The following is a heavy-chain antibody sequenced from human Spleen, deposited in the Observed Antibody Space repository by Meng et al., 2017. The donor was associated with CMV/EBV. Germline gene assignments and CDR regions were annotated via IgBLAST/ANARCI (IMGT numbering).Heavy chain of an antibody. CDR2: INPSSGGT. CDR1: GYTFIGFL. J-gene: IGHJ4*02. Sequence: KVSCMSSGYTFIGFLVHWVRQAPGQSLEWMGWINPSSGGTKYAQKFQGTVSMTRDTSISTAYMELSGLTSEDTAVYYCARATFRAYDFWGQGTLVTVSS. D-gene: IGHD3-3*02. V-gene: IGHV1-2*02. CDR3: ARATFRAYDF.